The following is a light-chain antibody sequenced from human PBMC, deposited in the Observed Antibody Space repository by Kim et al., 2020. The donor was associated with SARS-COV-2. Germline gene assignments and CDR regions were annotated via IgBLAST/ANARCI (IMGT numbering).Light chain of an antibody. CDR3: ETWDDSLSGVV. J-gene: IGLJ2*01. CDR1: YSNIGSNT. CDR2: NNN. V-gene: IGLV1-44*01. Sequence: QSVVTQPPSASGTPGQRITISCSGSYSNIGSNTVNWYQHIPGTAPKLLIYNNNKWPSGVPDRFSGSKSGTSASLAISGLQSEDEGDYYCETWDDSLSGVVFGGGTQLTDL.